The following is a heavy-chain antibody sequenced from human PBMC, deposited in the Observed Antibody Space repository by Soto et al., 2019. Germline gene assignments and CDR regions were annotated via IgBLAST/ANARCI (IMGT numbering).Heavy chain of an antibody. V-gene: IGHV1-18*01. CDR1: GYTFLSYG. CDR3: ARVFRWSSSSWGFDY. CDR2: ISAYNAHT. D-gene: IGHD6-6*01. Sequence: GASVKVSCKASGYTFLSYGITWVRQAPGQGLEWMGWISAYNAHTNYGQKFQDRVSMTTDTSSNTAYLEVRSLRSDDTAFYFCARVFRWSSSSWGFDYWGQGTLVTVS. J-gene: IGHJ4*02.